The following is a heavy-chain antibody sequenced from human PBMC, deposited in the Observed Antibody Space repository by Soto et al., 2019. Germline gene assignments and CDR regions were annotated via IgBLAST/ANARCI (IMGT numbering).Heavy chain of an antibody. CDR2: ISGDGSFT. J-gene: IGHJ4*02. D-gene: IGHD3-10*01. CDR3: ARVGGGSGNFDY. Sequence: EVQLVESGGCLVQPGGSLRLSCGASGFTFSNYWMHWVRQAPGEGLVWVARISGDGSFTRFADSVKGRFTISRDNAKNTLYLQMSSLRVDDTAVYYCARVGGGSGNFDYWGQGALVTVSS. V-gene: IGHV3-74*01. CDR1: GFTFSNYW.